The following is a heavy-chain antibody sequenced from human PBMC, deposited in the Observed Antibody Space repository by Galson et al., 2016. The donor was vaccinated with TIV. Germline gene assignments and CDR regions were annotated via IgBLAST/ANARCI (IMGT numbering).Heavy chain of an antibody. V-gene: IGHV1-24*01. J-gene: IGHJ4*02. CDR1: GDSLNDLV. D-gene: IGHD2/OR15-2a*01. Sequence: SVKVSCKVSGDSLNDLVIHWVRQAPGKGLEWMGGFDPEVSKTVYAQMLQGRVTMAADTSTNTAYMELGSLGFEDTAVYYCATVAWFPGLSLDNWGQGTLVTVSS. CDR3: ATVAWFPGLSLDN. CDR2: FDPEVSKT.